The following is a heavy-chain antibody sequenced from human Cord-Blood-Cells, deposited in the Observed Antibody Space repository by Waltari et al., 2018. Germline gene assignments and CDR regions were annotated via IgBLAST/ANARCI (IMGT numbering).Heavy chain of an antibody. CDR1: GFTVSSNY. J-gene: IGHJ4*02. D-gene: IGHD6-13*01. CDR2: SYSGGST. V-gene: IGHV3-53*01. Sequence: EVQLVESGGGLIQPGGSLRLSCAASGFTVSSNYMSWVRQAPGKGLEWVSVSYSGGSTYYADSVKGRFTISRDNSKNTLYLQMNSLRAEDTAVYYCARDIAAADPVDDYLGQGTLVTVSS. CDR3: ARDIAAADPVDDY.